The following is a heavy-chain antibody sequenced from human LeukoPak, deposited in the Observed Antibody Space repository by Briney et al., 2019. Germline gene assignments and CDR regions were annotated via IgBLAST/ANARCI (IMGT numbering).Heavy chain of an antibody. Sequence: ETLSLTCTVSGGSISSYYWSWIRQPAGKGLEWIGRSYTSGSTNYNPSLKSRVTMSVDTSKNQFSLKLSSVTAADTAVYYCARETCSTSCYRGTSWFDPWGQGTLVTVSS. CDR3: ARETCSTSCYRGTSWFDP. CDR2: SYTSGST. V-gene: IGHV4-4*07. J-gene: IGHJ5*02. D-gene: IGHD2-2*02. CDR1: GGSISSYY.